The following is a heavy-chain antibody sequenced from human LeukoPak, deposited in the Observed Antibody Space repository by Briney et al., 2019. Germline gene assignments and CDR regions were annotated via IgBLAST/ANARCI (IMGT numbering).Heavy chain of an antibody. CDR3: ATPAIAGVAYGMDV. CDR1: GYSFTNYW. J-gene: IGHJ6*02. CDR2: IDPSDSYT. Sequence: GESLKISCKGSGYSFTNYWSNWLRQMPGKGLEWMGKIDPSDSYTYYSPSFHGPVTISVDKSISTAYLQWSSLKASDTAIYYCATPAIAGVAYGMDVWGQGTTVTVSS. D-gene: IGHD6-13*01. V-gene: IGHV5-10-1*01.